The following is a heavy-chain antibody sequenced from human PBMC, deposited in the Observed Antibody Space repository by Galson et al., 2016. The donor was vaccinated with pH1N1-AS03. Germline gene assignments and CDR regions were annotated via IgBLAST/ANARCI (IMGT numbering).Heavy chain of an antibody. Sequence: SLRLSCAASGFRVSSDSMTWVRQAPGKGLEWVSVIHSGGGTYYAGSVKGRFSLSRDNLKNTVDLQMNRLRTEDTAVYYCARDLEMPTAHWGQGTLVTVSS. D-gene: IGHD5-24*01. J-gene: IGHJ4*02. V-gene: IGHV3-53*05. CDR2: IHSGGGT. CDR1: GFRVSSDS. CDR3: ARDLEMPTAH.